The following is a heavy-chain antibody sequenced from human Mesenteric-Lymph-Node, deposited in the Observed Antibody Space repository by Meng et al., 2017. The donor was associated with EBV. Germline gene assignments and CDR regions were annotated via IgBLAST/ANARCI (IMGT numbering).Heavy chain of an antibody. Sequence: QVQLGQSGAEVNKPMASVQVSCKASGYTVTSYGLSWVPQAPGQGLEWMGWISAYNGNPLHAQNLQGRLTMTTDASTSTAYMELRSLRSDDTAIYYCARDGSAYYGSGTFYRDYWGQGTLVTVSS. CDR1: GYTVTSYG. CDR2: ISAYNGNP. V-gene: IGHV1-18*01. CDR3: ARDGSAYYGSGTFYRDY. D-gene: IGHD3-10*01. J-gene: IGHJ4*02.